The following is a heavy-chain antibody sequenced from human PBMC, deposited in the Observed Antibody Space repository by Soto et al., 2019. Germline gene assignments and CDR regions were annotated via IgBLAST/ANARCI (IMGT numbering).Heavy chain of an antibody. J-gene: IGHJ6*02. CDR1: GGSISSVGYY. CDR2: IYYSGTT. Sequence: ETLSLTCTVSGGSISSVGYYWGWIRQPPGKGLEWIGNIYYSGTTDYNPSLTSRVTISVDTSKNRFSLMLSSVTAADTAVYYCAKRRVVPTARYYYYGMDVWGQGTTVTV. CDR3: AKRRVVPTARYYYYGMDV. D-gene: IGHD2-2*01. V-gene: IGHV4-39*01.